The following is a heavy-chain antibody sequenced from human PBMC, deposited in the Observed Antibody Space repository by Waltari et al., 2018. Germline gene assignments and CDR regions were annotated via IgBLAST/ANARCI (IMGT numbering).Heavy chain of an antibody. J-gene: IGHJ6*02. Sequence: QVQLVQSGAEVKKPGASVKISCKTSEYTFTSSYIHWVRQAPGQGLEWMGIINPSGGSTIYAQKFQGRVTMTRDTSTSTVYMELSSLRSDDTAVYYCALDTGALWMDVWGQGTTVTFSS. CDR2: INPSGGST. D-gene: IGHD2-21*01. CDR3: ALDTGALWMDV. CDR1: EYTFTSSY. V-gene: IGHV1-46*01.